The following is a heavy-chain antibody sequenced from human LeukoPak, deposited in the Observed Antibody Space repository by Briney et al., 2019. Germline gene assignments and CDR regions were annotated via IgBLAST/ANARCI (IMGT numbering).Heavy chain of an antibody. J-gene: IGHJ4*02. V-gene: IGHV3-23*01. CDR2: ISGSGIRT. CDR3: AKSIDFTGYSSWDY. D-gene: IGHD3-9*01. CDR1: GFTFSSYG. Sequence: PGGSLRLSCAASGFTFSSYGMSWVRQAPGKGREWVSGISGSGIRTFSADSVKGRFTISRDNSKNTLYLQIHSLRAEDTAVYYCAKSIDFTGYSSWDYWGRGTLVTVSS.